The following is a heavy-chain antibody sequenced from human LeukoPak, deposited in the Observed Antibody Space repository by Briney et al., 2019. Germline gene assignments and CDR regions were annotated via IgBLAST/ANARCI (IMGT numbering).Heavy chain of an antibody. V-gene: IGHV4-4*02. Sequence: SETLSLTCAVSGGSIGSRNWWSWVRQPPGKGLQWIGEIYQSGSSIYNPSLRSRVTMSVDTSKNQFSLKLSSVTAADTAVYYCARRPLKTYYFDYWGQGTLVTVSS. CDR2: IYQSGSS. CDR3: ARRPLKTYYFDY. CDR1: GGSIGSRNW. J-gene: IGHJ4*02. D-gene: IGHD2-8*01.